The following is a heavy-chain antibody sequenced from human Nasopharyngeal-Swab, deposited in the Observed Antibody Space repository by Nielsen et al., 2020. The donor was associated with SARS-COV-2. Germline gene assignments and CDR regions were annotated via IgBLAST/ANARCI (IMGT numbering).Heavy chain of an antibody. CDR2: ITPRGGST. V-gene: IGHV1-46*01. CDR3: ARNNGDWQRNWFDP. CDR1: GYTFSDHY. J-gene: IGHJ5*02. Sequence: ASVKVSCKASGYTFSDHYIHWVRQAPGQGLEWMGLITPRGGSTNFAQKFQGRITMTTDTSTSTVDMELSFLRSEDTAVYYCARNNGDWQRNWFDPWGQGTLVTVSS. D-gene: IGHD2-21*02.